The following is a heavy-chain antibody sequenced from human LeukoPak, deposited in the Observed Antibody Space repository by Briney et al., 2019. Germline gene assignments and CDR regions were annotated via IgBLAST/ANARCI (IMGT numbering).Heavy chain of an antibody. V-gene: IGHV3-30*03. CDR1: GFTFSSYS. Sequence: GGSLRLSCAASGFTFSSYSMNWVRQAPGKGLEWVAVISYDGSNKYYADSVKGRFTISRDNSKNTLYLQMNSLRAEDTAVYYCARDRVDYFDYWGQGTLVTVSS. CDR3: ARDRVDYFDY. J-gene: IGHJ4*02. CDR2: ISYDGSNK. D-gene: IGHD3-3*01.